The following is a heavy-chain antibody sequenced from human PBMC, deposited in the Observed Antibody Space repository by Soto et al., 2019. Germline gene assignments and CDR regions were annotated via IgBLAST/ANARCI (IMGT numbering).Heavy chain of an antibody. CDR2: IKPDGSEK. V-gene: IGHV3-7*01. J-gene: IGHJ5*02. D-gene: IGHD2-15*01. CDR1: GFTFSSFW. CDR3: AREMDVEVVVAGTAFDP. Sequence: EVQVVESGGGLVQPGGSLRLSCAASGFTFSSFWMSWVRQAPGKGLEWVANIKPDGSEKNYVGSVEGRFTISRDNAKNSLYLQMNSLRAEDTAVYYCAREMDVEVVVAGTAFDPWGQGTLVTVSS.